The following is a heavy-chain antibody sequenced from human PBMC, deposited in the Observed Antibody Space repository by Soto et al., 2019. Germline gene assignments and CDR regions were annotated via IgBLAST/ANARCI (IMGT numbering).Heavy chain of an antibody. CDR2: IYYSGST. V-gene: IGHV4-31*03. CDR3: ARGTTSFGVVGLYYYYMDV. CDR1: GGSISSGGYY. D-gene: IGHD3-3*01. J-gene: IGHJ6*03. Sequence: SETLSLTCTVSGGSISSGGYYWSWIRQHPGKGLEWIGYIYYSGSTYYNPSLKSRVTISVDTSKNQFSLKLSSVTAADTAVYYCARGTTSFGVVGLYYYYMDVWGKGTTVTVSS.